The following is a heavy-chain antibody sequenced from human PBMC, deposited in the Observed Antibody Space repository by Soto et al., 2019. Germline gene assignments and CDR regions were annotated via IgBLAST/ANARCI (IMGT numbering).Heavy chain of an antibody. CDR1: GGSFSGYY. J-gene: IGHJ4*02. CDR3: ARGCSGGSCYSPFDY. CDR2: INHSGST. Sequence: QVQLQQWGAGLLKPSETLSLTCAVYGGSFSGYYWSWIRQPPGKGLEWIGEINHSGSTNYNPSLKSRVTISVDTYKNQFSLKLSSVTAADTAVYYCARGCSGGSCYSPFDYWGQGTLVTVSS. D-gene: IGHD2-15*01. V-gene: IGHV4-34*01.